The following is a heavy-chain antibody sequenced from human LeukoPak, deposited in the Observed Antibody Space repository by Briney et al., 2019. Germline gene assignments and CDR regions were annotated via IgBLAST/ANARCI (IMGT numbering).Heavy chain of an antibody. J-gene: IGHJ4*02. V-gene: IGHV4-34*01. CDR3: ASDRGGYYDSSGSPSRFDY. Sequence: SETLSLTCAAYGGSFSGYYWSWIRQPPGKGLEWIGEINHSGSTNYNPSLKSRVTISVDTSKNQFSLKLSSVTAADTAVYYCASDRGGYYDSSGSPSRFDYWGQGTLVTVSS. CDR1: GGSFSGYY. D-gene: IGHD3-22*01. CDR2: INHSGST.